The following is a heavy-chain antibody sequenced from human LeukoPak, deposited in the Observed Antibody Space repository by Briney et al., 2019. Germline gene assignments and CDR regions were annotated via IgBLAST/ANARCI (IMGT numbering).Heavy chain of an antibody. CDR1: GFTFSSFT. J-gene: IGHJ4*02. D-gene: IGHD6-13*01. CDR2: ISYDESQK. CDR3: ARAYDSSWHNFDY. V-gene: IGHV3-30-3*01. Sequence: PGGSLRLSCAASGFTFSSFTMHWVRHNPGKGLEWVAVISYDESQKWYADSVKGRFTISRDVSKNTLYLEMDSLRYEDTAVYHCARAYDSSWHNFDYWGQGSLVTVSS.